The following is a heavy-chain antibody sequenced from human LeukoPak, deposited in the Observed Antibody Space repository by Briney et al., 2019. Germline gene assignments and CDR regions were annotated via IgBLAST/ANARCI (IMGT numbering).Heavy chain of an antibody. CDR3: AKADGGQWPSSYYYYYMDV. CDR2: IRYDGSNK. J-gene: IGHJ6*03. Sequence: GGSLRLSCAASGFTFSSYGMHWVRQAPGKGLEWVAFIRYDGSNKYYADSVKGRFTISRDNAKNSLSLQMNSLRAEDTAVYYCAKADGGQWPSSYYYYYMDVWGKGTTVTVSS. D-gene: IGHD6-19*01. CDR1: GFTFSSYG. V-gene: IGHV3-30*02.